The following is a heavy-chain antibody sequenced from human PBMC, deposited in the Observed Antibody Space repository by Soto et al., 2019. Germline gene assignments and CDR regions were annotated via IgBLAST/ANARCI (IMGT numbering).Heavy chain of an antibody. J-gene: IGHJ5*02. CDR3: ARVCGLYSGYETYNWFDP. D-gene: IGHD5-12*01. CDR2: IYYSGST. Sequence: QVQLQESGPGLVKPSQTLSLTCTVSGRSISSGDYYWSWIRQPPGKGLEWIGYIYYSGSTYYNPSLKSRVTISVDTSKNQFSLKLSSVTAADTAVYYCARVCGLYSGYETYNWFDPWGQGTLVTVSS. CDR1: GRSISSGDYY. V-gene: IGHV4-30-4*01.